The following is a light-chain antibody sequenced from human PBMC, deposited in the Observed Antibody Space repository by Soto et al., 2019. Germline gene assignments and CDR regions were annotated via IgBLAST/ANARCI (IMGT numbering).Light chain of an antibody. CDR2: YNT. J-gene: IGLJ2*01. V-gene: IGLV3-21*04. CDR3: QVWDSSNDHVI. Sequence: SYELTQPPSVSVAPGKTARMTCGGNNIGSKGVHWYQQKPGQAPVLVIYYNTDRPSGIPERFSGSNSGNTATLTISRVEAGDEADYYCQVWDSSNDHVIFGGGPKLTVL. CDR1: NIGSKG.